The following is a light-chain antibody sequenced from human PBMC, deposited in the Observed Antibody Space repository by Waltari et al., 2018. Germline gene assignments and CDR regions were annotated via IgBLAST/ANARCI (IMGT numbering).Light chain of an antibody. J-gene: IGLJ3*02. CDR2: EVS. V-gene: IGLV2-14*01. Sequence: QSALTQPASVSGSPGQSITISCTGTSSDVGAFNYVSWYQQHPGKAPKLIIYEVSNRPSGVSHRVSGSKSGNTASLTISGLQAEDEADYYCNSYATNSARVFGGGTKLTVL. CDR1: SSDVGAFNY. CDR3: NSYATNSARV.